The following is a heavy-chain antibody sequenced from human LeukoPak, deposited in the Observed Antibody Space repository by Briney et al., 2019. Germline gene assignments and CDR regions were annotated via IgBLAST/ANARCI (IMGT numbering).Heavy chain of an antibody. CDR3: ARDQYYYGSGSYYNPFDY. V-gene: IGHV3-43*02. J-gene: IGHJ4*02. CDR1: GFTLEDEA. D-gene: IGHD3-10*01. CDR2: ISADGGGT. Sequence: GGSLRLSCAASGFTLEDEAMHWVRHVPEKSKQWVSFISADGGGTYYADSVKGRFTISRDNSKNSLFLQMNSLRSEDTAVYYCARDQYYYGSGSYYNPFDYWGQRTLVTVSS.